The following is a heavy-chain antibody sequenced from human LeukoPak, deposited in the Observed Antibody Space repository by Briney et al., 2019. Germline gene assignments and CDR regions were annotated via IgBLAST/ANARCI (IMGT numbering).Heavy chain of an antibody. CDR1: GGPFSGYY. Sequence: SETLSLTCAVYGGPFSGYYWSWIRQPPGKGLEWIGEINHSGSTNYNPSLKSRVTISVDTSKNQFSLILTSVTAADSAVYYCAKGSGDYDSWGQGVLVTVSA. D-gene: IGHD4-17*01. CDR3: AKGSGDYDS. V-gene: IGHV4-34*01. J-gene: IGHJ5*01. CDR2: INHSGST.